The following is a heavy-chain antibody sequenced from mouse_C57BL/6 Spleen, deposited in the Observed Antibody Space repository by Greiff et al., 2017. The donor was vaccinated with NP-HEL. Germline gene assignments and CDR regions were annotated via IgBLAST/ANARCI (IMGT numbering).Heavy chain of an antibody. CDR1: GYAFTNYL. J-gene: IGHJ2*01. Sequence: VQLVESGAELVRPGTSVKVSCKASGYAFTNYLIEWVKQRPGQGLEWIGVINPGSGGTNYNEKFKGKATLTADKSSSTAYMQLSSLTSEDSAVYFCARGVYDGYPDYWGQGTTLTVSS. D-gene: IGHD2-3*01. V-gene: IGHV1-54*01. CDR3: ARGVYDGYPDY. CDR2: INPGSGGT.